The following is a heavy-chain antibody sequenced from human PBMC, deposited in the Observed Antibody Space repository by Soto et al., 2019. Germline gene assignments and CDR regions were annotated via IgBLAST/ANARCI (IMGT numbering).Heavy chain of an antibody. CDR2: ISAYNGNT. Sequence: ASVKGSCKASGYTFTSYGNSWVRQAPGQGLEWMGWISAYNGNTNYAQKLQGRVTMTTDTSTSTAYMELRSLRSDDTAVYYCAREFQYDYVWGSAQTSYSFDYWGQGTLVTVSS. D-gene: IGHD3-16*01. CDR3: AREFQYDYVWGSAQTSYSFDY. CDR1: GYTFTSYG. J-gene: IGHJ4*02. V-gene: IGHV1-18*04.